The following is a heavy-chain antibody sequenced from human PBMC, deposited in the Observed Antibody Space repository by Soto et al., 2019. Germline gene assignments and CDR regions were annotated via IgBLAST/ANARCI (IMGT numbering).Heavy chain of an antibody. CDR2: IYHSGTT. CDR3: ARGMNPQDY. V-gene: IGHV4-38-2*02. D-gene: IGHD6-13*01. CDR1: GFSISSGFY. J-gene: IGHJ4*02. Sequence: PSETLSLTCNVSGFSISSGFYWCWVRQPPGKWLEWIGAIYHSGTTYFNPSLKRRVTMKIDKSKNQCSLSLASVAAADTAMYYCARGMNPQDYWGQGTLVTVSS.